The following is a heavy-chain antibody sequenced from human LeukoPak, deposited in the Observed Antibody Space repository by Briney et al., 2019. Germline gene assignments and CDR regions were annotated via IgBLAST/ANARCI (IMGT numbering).Heavy chain of an antibody. CDR2: ISSIGGST. CDR3: ARGSSRVALGY. CDR1: GFTFRNYG. Sequence: GRSLRLSCAASGFTFRNYGMHWVRQAPGKGLECVSAISSIGGSTYYADSVKGRFTISRDNSKNTLYLQMGSLRAEDMAVYYCARGSSRVALGYWGQGTLVTV. D-gene: IGHD6-13*01. J-gene: IGHJ4*02. V-gene: IGHV3-64*02.